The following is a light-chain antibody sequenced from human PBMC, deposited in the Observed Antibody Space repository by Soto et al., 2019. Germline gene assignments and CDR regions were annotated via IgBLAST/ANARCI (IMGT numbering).Light chain of an antibody. CDR1: QSISSG. CDR2: DAS. Sequence: DIQMTQSPATLSASVGERVTITCRASQSISSGLAWYQQKPGKAPNLLIDDASSGGIGVPSRVSGSGSATEFTLPISSLQPDDFATYYCQQYNSYSPVTFGQGTKVEIK. CDR3: QQYNSYSPVT. V-gene: IGKV1-5*01. J-gene: IGKJ1*01.